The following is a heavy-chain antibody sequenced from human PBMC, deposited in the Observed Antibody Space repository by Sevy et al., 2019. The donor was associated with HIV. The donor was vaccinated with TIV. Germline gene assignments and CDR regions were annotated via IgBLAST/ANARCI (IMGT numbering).Heavy chain of an antibody. Sequence: SETLSLTCTVSGGSISSYYWSWIRQPAGKGLEWIGRIYTSGSTNYNPSLKSRVTMSVDTSKNQFSLKLSSVTAADTAMYYCARDSPYYDTREGAFDIWGQGTMVTVSS. CDR2: IYTSGST. CDR1: GGSISSYY. D-gene: IGHD3-22*01. CDR3: ARDSPYYDTREGAFDI. J-gene: IGHJ3*02. V-gene: IGHV4-4*07.